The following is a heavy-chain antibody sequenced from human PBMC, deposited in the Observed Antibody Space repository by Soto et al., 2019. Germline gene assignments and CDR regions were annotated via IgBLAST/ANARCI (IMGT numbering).Heavy chain of an antibody. D-gene: IGHD3-3*01. CDR1: GFSFTNYG. CDR2: ISYDGNNQ. CDR3: ARDYNDFWRGDLAY. J-gene: IGHJ4*02. Sequence: PGGSLRLSCAASGFSFTNYGMHWVRQAPGKGLEWVAVISYDGNNQHYADSVEGRFAISRDNAKNSLYLQMNSLRAEDTAVYYCARDYNDFWRGDLAYWGKGALVTVSS. V-gene: IGHV3-33*08.